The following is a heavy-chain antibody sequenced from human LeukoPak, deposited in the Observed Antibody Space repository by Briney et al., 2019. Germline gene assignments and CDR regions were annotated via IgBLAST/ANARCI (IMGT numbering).Heavy chain of an antibody. J-gene: IGHJ5*02. CDR2: INSNTGDT. CDR3: ARDRGYCSGGSCRNWFDP. Sequence: ASVKVSSTASGYTFTAYYVHWVRQAPGQGPEWMGWINSNTGDTGYAQKFQGRVAMTRDTSISTVYMELSSLRSEDTAVYYCARDRGYCSGGSCRNWFDPWGQGTLVTVSS. V-gene: IGHV1-2*02. CDR1: GYTFTAYY. D-gene: IGHD2-15*01.